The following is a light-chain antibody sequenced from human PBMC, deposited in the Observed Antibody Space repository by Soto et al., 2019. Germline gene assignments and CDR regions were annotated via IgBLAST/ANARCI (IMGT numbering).Light chain of an antibody. V-gene: IGKV3-11*01. CDR2: DAS. J-gene: IGKJ1*01. Sequence: EIVLTQSPATLSLSPGERATLSCRASQSVGSYLAWFQQTPGQAPRLLIYDASNRATGIPARFSGSGSGTDFTLTISSLEPEDFAVYYCQQRSNWPPETFGQGTKVDIK. CDR1: QSVGSY. CDR3: QQRSNWPPET.